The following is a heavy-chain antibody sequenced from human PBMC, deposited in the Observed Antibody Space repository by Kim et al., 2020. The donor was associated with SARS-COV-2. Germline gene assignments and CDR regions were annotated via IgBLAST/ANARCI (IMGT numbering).Heavy chain of an antibody. CDR1: GFIFSSYW. CDR3: ARYYYDSSGYYGQAAIRY. J-gene: IGHJ4*02. D-gene: IGHD3-22*01. Sequence: GGSLRLSCAASGFIFSSYWMSWVRQAPGKGLEWVANIKQDGSQTYYVDSVKGRFTISRDNAKNSLYLQMNSLRVEDTAVYYCARYYYDSSGYYGQAAIRYWGQGTLVTVSS. CDR2: IKQDGSQT. V-gene: IGHV3-7*01.